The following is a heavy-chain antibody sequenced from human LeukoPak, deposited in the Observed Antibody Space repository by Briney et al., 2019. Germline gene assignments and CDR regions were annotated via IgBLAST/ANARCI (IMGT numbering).Heavy chain of an antibody. V-gene: IGHV3-30*18. J-gene: IGHJ6*02. D-gene: IGHD1-1*01. CDR1: GFTFSSYG. Sequence: GGSLRLYCAASGFTFSSYGMHRVRQAPGMGLEWVAVISYDGSNRYYADSVKGRFTISRDNSKNTLYLQVNSLRAEDTAVYDCAKDGRNYYYYGMDVWGQGTTVTVSS. CDR2: ISYDGSNR. CDR3: AKDGRNYYYYGMDV.